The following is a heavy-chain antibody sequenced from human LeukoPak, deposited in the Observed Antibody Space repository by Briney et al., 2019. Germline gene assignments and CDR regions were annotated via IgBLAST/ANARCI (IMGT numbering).Heavy chain of an antibody. V-gene: IGHV3-74*01. CDR3: ARNGSLPDY. Sequence: VGSLRLSCAASELTFSSYWMDWVRQAPGEGLVWVSYINSDGSSTSYADYVKGRFTISRDNARNTLYLQMNSLRVDDTAVYYCARNGSLPDYWGQGTLVTVSS. D-gene: IGHD2-8*01. CDR1: ELTFSSYW. CDR2: INSDGSST. J-gene: IGHJ4*02.